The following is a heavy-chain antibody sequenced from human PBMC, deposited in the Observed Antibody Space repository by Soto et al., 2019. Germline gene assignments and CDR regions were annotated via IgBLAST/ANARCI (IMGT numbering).Heavy chain of an antibody. CDR1: GFNFSSDV. V-gene: IGHV3-23*01. J-gene: IGHJ3*01. CDR2: IFGSGITT. Sequence: GGSLRLSCAASGFNFSSDVMNWVRQTPGKGLEWVASIFGSGITTYYADSVKGRFTISRDNSKNTLHLQLNSLRAEDTALYYCAKSQSGSFFAAFDLWGQGSLVTISS. CDR3: AKSQSGSFFAAFDL. D-gene: IGHD1-26*01.